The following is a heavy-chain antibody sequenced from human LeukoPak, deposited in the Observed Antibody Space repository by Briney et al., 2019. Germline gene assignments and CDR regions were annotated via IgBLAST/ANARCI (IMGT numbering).Heavy chain of an antibody. CDR1: GYSFTSYW. J-gene: IGHJ4*02. V-gene: IGHV5-10-1*01. D-gene: IGHD4-17*01. CDR3: ARATSTTLRFFDY. CDR2: IDPSDSYT. Sequence: GESLKISCKGSGYSFTSYWISWVRQMPGKGLEWMGRIDPSDSYTNYSPSFQGHVTISADKSISTAYLHWSSLKASDTAMYYCARATSTTLRFFDYWAQGTLVTVSS.